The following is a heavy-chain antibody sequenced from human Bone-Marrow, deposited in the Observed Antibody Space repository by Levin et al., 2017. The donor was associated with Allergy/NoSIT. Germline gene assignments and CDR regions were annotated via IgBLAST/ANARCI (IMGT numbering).Heavy chain of an antibody. CDR3: ARWNYYGSYYYYMDV. D-gene: IGHD3-10*01. CDR1: GGSISDYY. J-gene: IGHJ6*03. CDR2: VYSSGST. V-gene: IGHV4-59*13. Sequence: SETLSLTCTVSGGSISDYYWSWIRQPPGRGLEWIGYVYSSGSTSYSPSLKRRVTISLDTSKNQFSLKLSSVTAADTAVYFCARWNYYGSYYYYMDVWGKGTTVTVSS.